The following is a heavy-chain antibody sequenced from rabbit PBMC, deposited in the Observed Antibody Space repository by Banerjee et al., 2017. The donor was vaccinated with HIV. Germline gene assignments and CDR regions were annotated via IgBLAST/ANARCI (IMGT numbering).Heavy chain of an antibody. Sequence: QSLEESGGDLVKPGASLTLTCTASGVSFSYSSYMCWVRQAPGKGLEWIACIDIGSSGFTYFATWAKGRFTISKTSSTTVTLQMTRLTAADTATYFCARDLTGVIGWNFGWWGPGTLVTVS. V-gene: IGHV1S40*01. CDR2: IDIGSSGFT. J-gene: IGHJ4*01. CDR3: ARDLTGVIGWNFGW. D-gene: IGHD1-1*01. CDR1: GVSFSYSSY.